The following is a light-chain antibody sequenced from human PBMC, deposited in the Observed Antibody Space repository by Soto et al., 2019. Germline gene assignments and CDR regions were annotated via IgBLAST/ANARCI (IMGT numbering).Light chain of an antibody. J-gene: IGKJ4*01. Sequence: DIQMTQSPSSLSASVGDRVTITCRTSQSIDNDLNWYQHKPGEAPKLLIYGTSTLQTGVPLRFSGSGSGTDFTLTISSLQAEDFATYFCQESYISPAVSFGGGTKVDIK. V-gene: IGKV1-39*01. CDR2: GTS. CDR3: QESYISPAVS. CDR1: QSIDND.